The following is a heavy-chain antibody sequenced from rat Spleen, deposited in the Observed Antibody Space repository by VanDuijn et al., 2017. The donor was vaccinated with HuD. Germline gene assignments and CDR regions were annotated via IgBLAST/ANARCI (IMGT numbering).Heavy chain of an antibody. Sequence: QVQLKESGPGLVKPSLTLSLTCTVSGFSLSNYGVFWVRQPPGKGLEWMGVIWGNGNANYNSAIKSRLSISRDTSKSQVFLKMNSLQTEDTAMYFCARWKYTTDWFTYWGQGTLVTVSS. CDR2: IWGNGNA. V-gene: IGHV2-13*01. CDR1: GFSLSNYG. J-gene: IGHJ3*01. CDR3: ARWKYTTDWFTY. D-gene: IGHD1-6*01.